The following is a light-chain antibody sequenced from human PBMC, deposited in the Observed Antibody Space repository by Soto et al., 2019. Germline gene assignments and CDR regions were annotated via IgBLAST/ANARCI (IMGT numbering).Light chain of an antibody. CDR1: SSDVGNYNR. V-gene: IGLV2-18*02. J-gene: IGLJ3*02. Sequence: QSVLTQPPSVSGSPGQSVTISCTGTSSDVGNYNRVSWYQQPPGTAPKPMIYEVTNRPSGVPDRFSGSKSGNTASLTISGLQAEDEADYYCSSYASSNTLVFGGGTKLTVL. CDR3: SSYASSNTLV. CDR2: EVT.